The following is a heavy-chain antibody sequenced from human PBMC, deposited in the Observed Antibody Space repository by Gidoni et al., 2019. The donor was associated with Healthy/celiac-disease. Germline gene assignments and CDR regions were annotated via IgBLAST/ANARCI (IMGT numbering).Heavy chain of an antibody. CDR3: ARGIGSIAVAGGWFDP. CDR1: GLPFSSYG. V-gene: IGHV3-21*01. CDR2: ISISSSYI. D-gene: IGHD6-19*01. J-gene: IGHJ5*02. Sequence: EVQLVASGGGLDKPGGTLRLSCEASGLPFSSYGMNWGRKAPGKGLELVSAISISSSYIYYADSVKGRFTISRDNAKNSLYLQMNSLRAEDTAVYYCARGIGSIAVAGGWFDPWGQGTLVTFSS.